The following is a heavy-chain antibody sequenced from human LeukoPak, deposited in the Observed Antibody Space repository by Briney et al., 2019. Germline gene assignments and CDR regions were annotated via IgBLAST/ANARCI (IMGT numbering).Heavy chain of an antibody. D-gene: IGHD6-13*01. Sequence: PSETLSLTCAVYGGSFSGYYWSWIRQPPGKGLEWIGEINHSGSTNYNPSLKSRVTISVDTSKNQFSLKLSSVTAADTAVYYCARGRAAAGNLVWFDPWGQGTLVTVSS. J-gene: IGHJ5*02. CDR2: INHSGST. V-gene: IGHV4-34*01. CDR3: ARGRAAAGNLVWFDP. CDR1: GGSFSGYY.